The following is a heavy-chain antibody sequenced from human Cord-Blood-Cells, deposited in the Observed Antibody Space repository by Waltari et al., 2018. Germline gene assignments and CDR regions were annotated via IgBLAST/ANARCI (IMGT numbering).Heavy chain of an antibody. CDR2: IYYSGST. J-gene: IGHJ4*02. D-gene: IGHD6-13*01. Sequence: QVQLQESGPGLVKPSQTLSLTCTVSGGSISSGDSYWSWIRQPPGKGLEWIGYIYYSGSTYYNPSLKSRVTISVDTSKNQFSLKLSSVTAADTAVYYCARVRLKQQLAFDYWGQGTLVTVSS. V-gene: IGHV4-30-4*01. CDR1: GGSISSGDSY. CDR3: ARVRLKQQLAFDY.